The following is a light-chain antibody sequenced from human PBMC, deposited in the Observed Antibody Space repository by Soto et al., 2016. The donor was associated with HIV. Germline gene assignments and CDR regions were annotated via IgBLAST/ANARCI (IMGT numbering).Light chain of an antibody. CDR2: KAS. J-gene: IGKJ2*01. CDR3: QQYYSSPYT. V-gene: IGKV1-5*03. Sequence: DIQMTQSPSSVSASVGDRVTITCRASQSISSWLAWYQQKPGTAPKLLIYKASSLESGVPSRFSGSGSGTHFSLTISSLQPDDFATYYCQQYYSSPYTFGLGDQVGD. CDR1: QSISSW.